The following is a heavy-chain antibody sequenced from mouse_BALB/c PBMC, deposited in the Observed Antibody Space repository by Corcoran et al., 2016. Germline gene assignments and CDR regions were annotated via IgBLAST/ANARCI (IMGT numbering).Heavy chain of an antibody. Sequence: LVKAGASVKISCKASGYSFTGYYMPWVKQSHGKSLEWIGYISCYNGATSYNQKFKGKATFTVDTSSSTAYMQFNSLTSEDSAVYYCARYGNPHWYFDVWGAGTTVTVSS. J-gene: IGHJ1*01. CDR3: ARYGNPHWYFDV. CDR1: GYSFTGYY. V-gene: IGHV1S34*01. CDR2: ISCYNGAT. D-gene: IGHD2-1*01.